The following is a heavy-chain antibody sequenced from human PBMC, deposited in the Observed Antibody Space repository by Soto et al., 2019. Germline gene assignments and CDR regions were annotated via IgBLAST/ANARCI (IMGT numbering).Heavy chain of an antibody. Sequence: PSETLSLTCTVSGGSISSGGYYWSWIRQHPGKGLEWIGYIYYSGSTYYNPSLKSRVTISVDTSKNQFSLKLSSVTAADTAVYYCARGPYGSSGYSYYFDYWGQGTLVTVSS. CDR3: ARGPYGSSGYSYYFDY. J-gene: IGHJ4*02. V-gene: IGHV4-31*03. CDR1: GGSISSGGYY. CDR2: IYYSGST. D-gene: IGHD3-22*01.